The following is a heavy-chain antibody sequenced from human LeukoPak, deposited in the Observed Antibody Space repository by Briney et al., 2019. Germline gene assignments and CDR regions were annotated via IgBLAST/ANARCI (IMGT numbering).Heavy chain of an antibody. CDR2: IYTSGST. CDR3: ARGATGTTLGLAFDI. J-gene: IGHJ3*02. V-gene: IGHV4-4*07. CDR1: GGSISSYY. Sequence: SETLSLTCTVSGGSISSYYWSWIRQPAGKGLEWIGRIYTSGSTNYNPSLKSRVTMSVDTSKNQFSLKLSSVTAADTAMYYCARGATGTTLGLAFDIWGQGTMVTVSS. D-gene: IGHD1-7*01.